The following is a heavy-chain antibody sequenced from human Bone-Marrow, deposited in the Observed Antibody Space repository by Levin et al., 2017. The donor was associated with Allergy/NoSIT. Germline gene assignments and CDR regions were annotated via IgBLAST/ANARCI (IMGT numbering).Heavy chain of an antibody. CDR3: TRGDQMDY. J-gene: IGHJ4*02. V-gene: IGHV4-34*01. Sequence: LSLPFSFSGGSFIGYYWSWIRQPPGTFLSFLCELPPLVLSPSPPSLKRRVTISEDTSKNQVSLKLRSVTAADTAVYYCTRGDQMDYWGQGTLVTVSS. CDR1: GGSFIGYY. CDR2: LPPLVLS. D-gene: IGHD2-2*01.